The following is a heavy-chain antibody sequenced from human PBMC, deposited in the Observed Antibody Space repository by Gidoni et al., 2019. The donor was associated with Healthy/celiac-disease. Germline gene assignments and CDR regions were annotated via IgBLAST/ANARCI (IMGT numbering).Heavy chain of an antibody. CDR2: ISWNSGII. CDR1: GFTFDDYA. CDR3: AKYPGPGVYDILTGYLHPYYFDY. Sequence: EVQLVESGGGLVQPGRSLRLSCAASGFTFDDYAMPWVRQAPGKGLEWVSGISWNSGIIGYADSVKGRFTISRDNAKNSLYLQMNSLRAEDTALYYCAKYPGPGVYDILTGYLHPYYFDYWGQGPLVTVSS. J-gene: IGHJ4*02. D-gene: IGHD3-9*01. V-gene: IGHV3-9*01.